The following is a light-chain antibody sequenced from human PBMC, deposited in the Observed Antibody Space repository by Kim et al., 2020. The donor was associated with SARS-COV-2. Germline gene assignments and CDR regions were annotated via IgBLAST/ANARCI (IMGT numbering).Light chain of an antibody. CDR2: GNS. V-gene: IGLV1-40*01. CDR3: QSYDSSLSAYYV. Sequence: MSCTASSPNIGAGLNVHWYQQLPGTAPKLLTYGNSNRPSGVPDRFSGSKSGTSASLAITGLQAEDEADYYCQSYDSSLSAYYVFGTGTKVTVL. CDR1: SPNIGAGLN. J-gene: IGLJ1*01.